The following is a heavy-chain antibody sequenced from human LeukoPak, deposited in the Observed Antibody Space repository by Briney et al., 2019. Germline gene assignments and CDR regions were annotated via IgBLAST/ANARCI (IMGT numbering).Heavy chain of an antibody. CDR1: RFSFYDYA. D-gene: IGHD3-9*01. J-gene: IGHJ6*02. CDR2: ISWNSDNI. CDR3: ARYVGFDWSYYYYGMDV. V-gene: IGHV3-9*01. Sequence: GRSLRLSSAASRFSFYDYAMHWVRQAAGNRLEWGSGISWNSDNIGSADSVKGRFTISRDNAKKSLYLQMNSLRAEDTALYYCARYVGFDWSYYYYGMDVWGQGTTVTVSS.